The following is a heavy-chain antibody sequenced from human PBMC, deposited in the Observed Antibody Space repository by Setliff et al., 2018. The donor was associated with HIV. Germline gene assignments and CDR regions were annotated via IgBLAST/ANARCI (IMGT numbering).Heavy chain of an antibody. D-gene: IGHD6-19*01. CDR2: IYTSGST. J-gene: IGHJ4*02. CDR1: GGSFNNYH. Sequence: SETLSLTCTVSGGSFNNYHWSWIRQPAGKGLEWIGRIYTSGSTNYNPSLKSRVTISVDTSKNQFSLKLSSVTAADTAVYYCARGYSSGWYSGENWGQGTLVTVSS. CDR3: ARGYSSGWYSGEN. V-gene: IGHV4-4*07.